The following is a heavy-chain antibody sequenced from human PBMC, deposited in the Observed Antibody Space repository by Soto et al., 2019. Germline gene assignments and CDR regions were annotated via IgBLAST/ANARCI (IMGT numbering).Heavy chain of an antibody. D-gene: IGHD5-12*01. CDR1: GGSISSYY. Sequence: GSLRLSCTVSGGSISSYYWSWIRQPPGKGLEWIGYIYYSGSTNYNPSLKSRVTISVDTSKNQFSLKLSSVTAADTAVYYCARGGLGDGYNPEGYWGQGTLVTVSS. V-gene: IGHV4-59*01. CDR2: IYYSGST. J-gene: IGHJ4*02. CDR3: ARGGLGDGYNPEGY.